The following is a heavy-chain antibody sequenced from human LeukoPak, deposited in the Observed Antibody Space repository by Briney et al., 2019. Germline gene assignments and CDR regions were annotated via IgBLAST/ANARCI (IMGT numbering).Heavy chain of an antibody. J-gene: IGHJ4*02. V-gene: IGHV3-23*01. CDR1: GFTFSNAW. CDR3: AITSSSWREYYFDY. D-gene: IGHD6-13*01. CDR2: ISGSGGST. Sequence: GGSLRLSCAASGFTFSNAWMSWVRQAPGKGLEWVSAISGSGGSTYYADSVKGRFTISRDNSKNTLYLQMNSLRAEDTAVYYCAITSSSWREYYFDYWGQGTLVTVSS.